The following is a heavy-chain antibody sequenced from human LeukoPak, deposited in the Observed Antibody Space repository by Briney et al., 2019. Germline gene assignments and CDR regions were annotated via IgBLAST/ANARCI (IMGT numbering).Heavy chain of an antibody. CDR1: GFTFSSYW. Sequence: GGSLRLSCAASGFTFSSYWMHWVRQVPGKGLVWVLRFNSDGSSTTYADSVKGRFTISRDNSRNTLYLQMNSLRAEDTAVYYCVRELPPVVQYYFDHWGPGTLVTVSS. V-gene: IGHV3-74*01. J-gene: IGHJ4*02. CDR2: FNSDGSST. D-gene: IGHD2-21*01. CDR3: VRELPPVVQYYFDH.